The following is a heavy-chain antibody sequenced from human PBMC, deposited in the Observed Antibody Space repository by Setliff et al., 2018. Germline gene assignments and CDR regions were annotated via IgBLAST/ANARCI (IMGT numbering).Heavy chain of an antibody. V-gene: IGHV3-23*01. J-gene: IGHJ4*02. CDR1: GLTLINNG. Sequence: GGSLRLSCAASGLTLINNGFHWVRQAPAKGLEWVSTITSDGGTTWYADSVKGRFTIYRDNSENILYLQMNSLRAEDTAVYYCAPHSRSSDWRALDYWGQGTLVTVSS. D-gene: IGHD2-2*01. CDR3: APHSRSSDWRALDY. CDR2: ITSDGGTT.